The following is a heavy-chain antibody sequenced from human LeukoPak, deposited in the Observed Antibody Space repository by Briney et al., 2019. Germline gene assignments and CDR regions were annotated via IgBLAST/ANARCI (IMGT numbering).Heavy chain of an antibody. J-gene: IGHJ4*02. CDR2: ISGSGGST. Sequence: PGASLRLSCAASGFTFSSYAMSWVRQAPGKGLEWVSAISGSGGSTYYADSVKGRFTISRDNSKNTLYLQMNSLRAEDTAVHYCAKDPTYGSGSYVFDYWGQGTLVTVSS. D-gene: IGHD3-10*01. CDR3: AKDPTYGSGSYVFDY. V-gene: IGHV3-23*01. CDR1: GFTFSSYA.